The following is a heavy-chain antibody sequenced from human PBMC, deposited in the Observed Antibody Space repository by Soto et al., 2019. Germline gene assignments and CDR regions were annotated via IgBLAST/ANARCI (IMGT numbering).Heavy chain of an antibody. Sequence: QVQLQESGPGRVKPSETLSLTCTVSGGSVSGGSYYWSWIRQSPGKGLEWIGYIYNTGTTKYNATIKSRVTISVDTSKNQFSLRLNSVTAADTAVYFCASSPNYVFGGGEPYYNGMDVWGPGTTVTVSS. J-gene: IGHJ6*02. V-gene: IGHV4-61*01. CDR1: GGSVSGGSYY. D-gene: IGHD2-21*01. CDR3: ASSPNYVFGGGEPYYNGMDV. CDR2: IYNTGTT.